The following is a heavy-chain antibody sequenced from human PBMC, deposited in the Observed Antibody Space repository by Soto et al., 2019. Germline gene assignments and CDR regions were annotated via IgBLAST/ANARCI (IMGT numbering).Heavy chain of an antibody. CDR1: GFTFSRYA. V-gene: IGHV3-30-3*01. J-gene: IGHJ4*02. Sequence: QVQLVESGGGVVQPGRSLRLSCAASGFTFSRYAMHWVRQAPGKGLEWVTLISYDGSNKYYADSVKGRFTISRDNSKNTLSLQMNSLRDEDTAVYSCARGVAGRTYYFDYWGQGTLVTVSS. CDR2: ISYDGSNK. CDR3: ARGVAGRTYYFDY. D-gene: IGHD6-19*01.